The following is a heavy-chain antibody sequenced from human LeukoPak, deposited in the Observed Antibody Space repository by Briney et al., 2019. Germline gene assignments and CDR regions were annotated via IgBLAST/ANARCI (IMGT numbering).Heavy chain of an antibody. V-gene: IGHV1-69*05. CDR2: IIPIFGTA. CDR3: ASHSSSSPVANYYYYMDV. Sequence: GASVKVSCKASGGTFSSYAISWVRQAPGQGLEWMGGIIPIFGTANYAQKFQGRVTITTDESTSTAYMELSSLRSEDTAVYYCASHSSSSPVANYYYYMDVWGKGTTVTVSS. J-gene: IGHJ6*03. CDR1: GGTFSSYA. D-gene: IGHD6-6*01.